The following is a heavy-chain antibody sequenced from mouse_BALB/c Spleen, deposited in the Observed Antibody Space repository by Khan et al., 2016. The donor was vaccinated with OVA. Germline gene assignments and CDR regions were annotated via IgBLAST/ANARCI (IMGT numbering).Heavy chain of an antibody. J-gene: IGHJ3*01. CDR3: VRSGDGSFAF. CDR1: GYAFTDYN. V-gene: IGHV1S29*02. D-gene: IGHD1-2*01. Sequence: EVQLQESGPEVVNPGASVKISCKASGYAFTDYNMDWVKQRPGKSLEWIGYFFPNSGGSGYNQKFKTKATLTVDISSSTAYMDLRSLTSEDSAVYYCVRSGDGSFAFWGQGTLVTVSA. CDR2: FFPNSGGS.